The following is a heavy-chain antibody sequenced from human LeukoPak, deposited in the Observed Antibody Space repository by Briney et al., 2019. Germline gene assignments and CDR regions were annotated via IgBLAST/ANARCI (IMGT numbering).Heavy chain of an antibody. Sequence: SETLSLTCTVSGVSVSSGSYYWSWIRQPPGKGLEWIGYIFYSGSTNYNPSLKSRVTISVDTSKNQFSLKLSSVTAADTAVYYCARARYSSGWYRANWFDPWGQGTLVTVSS. CDR1: GVSVSSGSYY. V-gene: IGHV4-61*01. CDR2: IFYSGST. D-gene: IGHD6-19*01. J-gene: IGHJ5*02. CDR3: ARARYSSGWYRANWFDP.